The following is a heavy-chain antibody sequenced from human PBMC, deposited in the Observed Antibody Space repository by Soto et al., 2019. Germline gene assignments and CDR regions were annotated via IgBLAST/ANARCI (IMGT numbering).Heavy chain of an antibody. V-gene: IGHV4-31*03. D-gene: IGHD5-18*01. Sequence: QVQLQESGPGLVKPSQTLSLTCTVSGGSINSGGYCWSWIRQHPGKGLDWIGCISYGGSTSYNPSLKRRVTIPVATSTNLFPLKLTSVTAADTAVYYCSRGILVWGQGALITVSS. CDR3: SRGILV. J-gene: IGHJ4*02. CDR2: ISYGGST. CDR1: GGSINSGGYC.